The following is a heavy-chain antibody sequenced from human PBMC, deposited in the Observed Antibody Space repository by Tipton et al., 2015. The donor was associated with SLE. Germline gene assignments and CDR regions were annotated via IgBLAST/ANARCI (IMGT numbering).Heavy chain of an antibody. V-gene: IGHV3-48*01. CDR1: RFTFSNYN. J-gene: IGHJ6*02. CDR3: ARDIGEDWSGYEGGLDV. D-gene: IGHD3-3*01. Sequence: SLRLSCAASRFTFSNYNMNWVRQAPGKGLEWISYISSTNTIYHADSVKGRFTISRDNAKNSLYLQMNSLRAEGTAVYYCARDIGEDWSGYEGGLDVWGQGTTVIVSS. CDR2: ISSTNTI.